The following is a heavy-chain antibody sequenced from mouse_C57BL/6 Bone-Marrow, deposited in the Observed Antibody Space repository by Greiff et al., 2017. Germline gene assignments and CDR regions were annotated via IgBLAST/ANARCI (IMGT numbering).Heavy chain of an antibody. J-gene: IGHJ1*03. D-gene: IGHD1-1*01. CDR3: ARCYYGSPTGWYFDV. CDR1: GYTFTSYW. CDR2: IDPSDSYT. V-gene: IGHV1-69*01. Sequence: QVQLQQPGAELVMPGASVKLSCKASGYTFTSYWMHWVKQRPGQGLEWIGEIDPSDSYTNYNQKFKGKSTLTVDKSSSTAYMQLSSLTSEDSAVYYCARCYYGSPTGWYFDVWGTGTTVTVSS.